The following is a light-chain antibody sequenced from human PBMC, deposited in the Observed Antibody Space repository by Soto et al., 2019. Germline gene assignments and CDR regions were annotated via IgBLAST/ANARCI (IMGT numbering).Light chain of an antibody. J-gene: IGKJ1*01. CDR1: QSISTY. Sequence: DIQMTQSPTSLSASVGDRVTITCRASQSISTYLSWYQQKPGKAPKRLIYAASSLQSGVPSRFSGSGSGTEFTLTITSLEPEDFAAYYCQQHNSYPQTFGQGTKVDIK. CDR3: QQHNSYPQT. CDR2: AAS. V-gene: IGKV1-17*01.